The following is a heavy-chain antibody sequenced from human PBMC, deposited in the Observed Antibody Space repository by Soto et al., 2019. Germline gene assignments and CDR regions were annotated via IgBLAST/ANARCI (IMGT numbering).Heavy chain of an antibody. Sequence: QVQLVQSGAEVTKPGSSVKVSCKASGGTFSSYAISWVRQAPGQGLEWMGGIIPIFGTANYAQKFQGRVTITADESTSTAYMELSSLRSEDTAVYYCARDQGDIVVVPAATINYYYGMDVWGQGTTVTVSS. CDR2: IIPIFGTA. CDR1: GGTFSSYA. V-gene: IGHV1-69*01. J-gene: IGHJ6*02. CDR3: ARDQGDIVVVPAATINYYYGMDV. D-gene: IGHD2-2*01.